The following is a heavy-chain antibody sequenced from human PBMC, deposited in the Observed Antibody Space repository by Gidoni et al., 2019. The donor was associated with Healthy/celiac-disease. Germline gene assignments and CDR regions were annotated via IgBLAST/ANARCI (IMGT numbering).Heavy chain of an antibody. CDR2: IKSKTDGGTT. CDR1: GFPFSNAW. Sequence: EVPLVESGGGLVKPGGSLRLSCAASGFPFSNAWMSWVRQAPGKGLEWVGRIKSKTDGGTTDYAAPVKGRFTISRDDSKNTLYLQMNSLKTEDTAVYYCTTPEDYDFWSGYYPHWGQGTLVTVSS. J-gene: IGHJ4*02. V-gene: IGHV3-15*01. CDR3: TTPEDYDFWSGYYPH. D-gene: IGHD3-3*01.